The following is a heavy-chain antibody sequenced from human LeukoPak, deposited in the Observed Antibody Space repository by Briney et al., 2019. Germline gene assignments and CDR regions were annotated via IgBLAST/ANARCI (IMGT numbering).Heavy chain of an antibody. J-gene: IGHJ4*01. Sequence: ASVKVSCKASGYTFTGYYMHWVRQAPGQGLEWMGWINPNSGGTNYAQKFQGRVTMTRDTSISTAYMELSRLRSDDTAVYYCARAPVSYYYDSSPFDYWGHGTLVTVSS. CDR2: INPNSGGT. CDR1: GYTFTGYY. D-gene: IGHD3-22*01. CDR3: ARAPVSYYYDSSPFDY. V-gene: IGHV1-2*02.